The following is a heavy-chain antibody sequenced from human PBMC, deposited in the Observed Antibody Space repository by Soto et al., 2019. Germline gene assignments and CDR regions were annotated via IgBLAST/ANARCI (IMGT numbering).Heavy chain of an antibody. CDR2: IYPGDSDT. D-gene: IGHD6-19*01. CDR3: ARHSSNFRYYYYGMEV. J-gene: IGHJ6*02. V-gene: IGHV5-51*07. Sequence: GESLKISCNGPGYTFTDYWIGWVHQLPGKGLEWMGIIYPGDSDTRYSPSFQGHVTITVDKSTNTAYLQWNTLRASDTAMYYCARHSSNFRYYYYGMEVRGQGTTV. CDR1: GYTFTDYW.